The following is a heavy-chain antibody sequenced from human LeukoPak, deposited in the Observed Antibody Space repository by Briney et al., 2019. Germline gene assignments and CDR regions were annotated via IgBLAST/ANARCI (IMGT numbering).Heavy chain of an antibody. Sequence: SYTLSLTRAISGDSIFTNNVAWNWIRQSPSRGLEWLGRTYYRSKWSSDYSVSVKSRITINADTSKNQFSLQLSSVTPEDTAVYYCARGKYTRFDNWGQGTLVTVFS. CDR1: GDSIFTNNVA. D-gene: IGHD6-6*01. V-gene: IGHV6-1*01. CDR2: TYYRSKWSS. CDR3: ARGKYTRFDN. J-gene: IGHJ4*02.